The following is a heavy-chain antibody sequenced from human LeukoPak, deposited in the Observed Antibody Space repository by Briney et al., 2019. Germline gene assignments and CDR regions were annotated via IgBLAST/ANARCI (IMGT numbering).Heavy chain of an antibody. V-gene: IGHV3-66*01. CDR1: GFTVSSNY. J-gene: IGHJ4*02. CDR3: VRDPYCSGGGSCYNY. Sequence: GGSLRLSCAASGFTVSSNYMSWVRQAPGKGLEWVSIISNGDNTYYADSVKGRFTISRDNSKNTLYLQMNSLRAEDTAIYYCVRDPYCSGGGSCYNYWGQGTLVTDSS. D-gene: IGHD2-15*01. CDR2: ISNGDNT.